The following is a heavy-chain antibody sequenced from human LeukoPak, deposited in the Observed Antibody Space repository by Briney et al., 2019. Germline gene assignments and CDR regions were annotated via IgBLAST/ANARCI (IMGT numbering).Heavy chain of an antibody. CDR3: ARDLGGNSASGGYFNGYDH. CDR2: INGDGSDT. CDR1: GFTFSIYW. Sequence: GGSLRLSCAASGFTFSIYWMHWVRQARGKGLVWVSRINGDGSDTSYADPVKGRFTISRDNAKNTLYLQMNSLRAEDTAVYYCARDLGGNSASGGYFNGYDHWGQGTLVTVSS. V-gene: IGHV3-74*01. D-gene: IGHD3-10*01. J-gene: IGHJ4*02.